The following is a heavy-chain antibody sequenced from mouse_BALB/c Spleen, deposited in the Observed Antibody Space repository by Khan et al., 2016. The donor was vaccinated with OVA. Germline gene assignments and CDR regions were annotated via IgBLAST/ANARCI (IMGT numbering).Heavy chain of an antibody. CDR1: GYAFTDYN. Sequence: VQLQQSGPEVVNPGASVKISCKASGYAFTDYNMDWVKQRHGKSLEWIGYFFPNSGGSGYNQKFQTKATLTVDISSSTAYMDLRSLTSAESAVYYCVRSGYGSFAFWGQGTLVTVSA. J-gene: IGHJ3*01. D-gene: IGHD1-2*01. CDR3: VRSGYGSFAF. CDR2: FFPNSGGS. V-gene: IGHV1S29*02.